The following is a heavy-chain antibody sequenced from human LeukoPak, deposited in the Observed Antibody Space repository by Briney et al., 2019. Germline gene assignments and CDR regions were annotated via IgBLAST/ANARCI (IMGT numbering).Heavy chain of an antibody. Sequence: GGSLRLSCAASGFTVSSNYMSWVRQAPGKGLEWVANIKQDGSEKYYVDSVKGRFTISRDNVENSLSLQMNSLRAEDTAVYYCARDYRSGWLFDRWGRGTLVTVSS. CDR3: ARDYRSGWLFDR. J-gene: IGHJ2*01. CDR1: GFTVSSNY. CDR2: IKQDGSEK. D-gene: IGHD6-19*01. V-gene: IGHV3-7*01.